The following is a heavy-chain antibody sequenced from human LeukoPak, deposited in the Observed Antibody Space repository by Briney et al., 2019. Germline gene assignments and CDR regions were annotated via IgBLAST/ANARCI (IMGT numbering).Heavy chain of an antibody. D-gene: IGHD3-10*01. CDR2: IYYSGST. CDR3: ARELWFGELLDF. Sequence: PSETLSLTCTVSGGSISSYYWSWIRQPPGKGLEWIGYIYYSGSTNYNPSLKSRVTISADTSKNQFSLKLNSVTAADTAIYHCARELWFGELLDFWGQGTLVTVSS. V-gene: IGHV4-59*12. CDR1: GGSISSYY. J-gene: IGHJ4*02.